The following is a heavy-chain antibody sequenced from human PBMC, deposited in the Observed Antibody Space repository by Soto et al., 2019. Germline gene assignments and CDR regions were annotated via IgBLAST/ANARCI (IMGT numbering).Heavy chain of an antibody. D-gene: IGHD3-10*01. J-gene: IGHJ6*02. CDR1: GGSISNYY. CDR2: IYSSGGA. Sequence: SETLSLTCTVSGGSISNYYWTWIRQPAGKGLEWIGRIYSSGGANYHPSLKSRVTMSVDTSKNQFSLRLNSVTAADTAVYYCASLAGHPGDFFYYNGMDVWGQGTTVTVSS. CDR3: ASLAGHPGDFFYYNGMDV. V-gene: IGHV4-4*07.